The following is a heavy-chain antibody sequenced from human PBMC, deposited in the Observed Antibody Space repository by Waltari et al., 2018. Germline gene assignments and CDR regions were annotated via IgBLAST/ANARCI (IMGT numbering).Heavy chain of an antibody. D-gene: IGHD3-16*01. J-gene: IGHJ4*02. CDR2: ISSSSSYI. CDR3: ARGGGGFDY. Sequence: EVQLVESGGGLVKPGGSLRLSCAASGFTFSSYSMTWVRQAPGKGLECVSSISSSSSYIYDANSVKGRFTISRDNAKNSLYLQINSLRAEDTAVYYCARGGGGFDYWGQGTLVTVSS. V-gene: IGHV3-21*01. CDR1: GFTFSSYS.